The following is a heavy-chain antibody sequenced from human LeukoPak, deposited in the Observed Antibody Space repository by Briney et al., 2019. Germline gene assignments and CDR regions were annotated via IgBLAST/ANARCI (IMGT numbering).Heavy chain of an antibody. CDR1: GYTFTSHD. CDR2: INPSGGST. J-gene: IGHJ4*02. V-gene: IGHV1-46*01. D-gene: IGHD2-15*01. CDR3: ARDERVAATLPPYYFDY. Sequence: PGASVKVSCKASGYTFTSHDIDWVRQATGQGLEWMGIINPSGGSTSYAQKYQGRVTMTRDTSTSTVYMELSSLRSEDTAVYYCARDERVAATLPPYYFDYWGQGTLVTVSS.